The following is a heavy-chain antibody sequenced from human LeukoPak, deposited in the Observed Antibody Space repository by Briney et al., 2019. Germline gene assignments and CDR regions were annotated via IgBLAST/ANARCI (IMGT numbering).Heavy chain of an antibody. CDR2: INPNSGNT. Sequence: ASVKVSCKASGYTFTGHYIHWVRQAPGQGLEWMGWINPNSGNTGYAQKFQGRVTMTRNTSISTAYMELSSLRSEDTAVYYCARGGRGLKSNWFDPWGQGTLVTVSS. CDR1: GYTFTGHY. V-gene: IGHV1-8*02. D-gene: IGHD3-10*01. CDR3: ARGGRGLKSNWFDP. J-gene: IGHJ5*02.